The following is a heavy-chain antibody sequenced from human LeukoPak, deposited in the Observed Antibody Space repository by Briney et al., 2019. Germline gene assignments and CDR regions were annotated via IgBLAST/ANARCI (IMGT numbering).Heavy chain of an antibody. V-gene: IGHV4-34*10. D-gene: IGHD1-26*01. CDR3: TRESGAFSPFGF. J-gene: IGHJ4*02. CDR2: INDSGST. Sequence: KTSETLSLTCAVYGGSFSGYYCSWIRQPPGKGLEWIGEINDSGSTNYNPSLESRFSMSIDKSNNHLSLEVTSVTAADTAMYYCTRESGAFSPFGFWGQGTLVTVSS. CDR1: GGSFSGYY.